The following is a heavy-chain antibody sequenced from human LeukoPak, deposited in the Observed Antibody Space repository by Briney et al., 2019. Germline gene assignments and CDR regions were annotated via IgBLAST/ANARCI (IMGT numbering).Heavy chain of an antibody. CDR1: GFTFSSYW. CDR2: INSDGSST. D-gene: IGHD1-26*01. V-gene: IGHV3-74*01. Sequence: PGGSLRLSCAASGFTFSSYWMHWVRHAPGKGLVWVSRINSDGSSTIYADSVKGRFTISRDNAKNTLYQQMNSLRAEDTAVYYCARAMNIKVGATSFDYWGQGTLVTVSS. J-gene: IGHJ4*02. CDR3: ARAMNIKVGATSFDY.